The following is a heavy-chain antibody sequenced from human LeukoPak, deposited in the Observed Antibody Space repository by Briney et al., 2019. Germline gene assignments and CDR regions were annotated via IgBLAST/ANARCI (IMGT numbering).Heavy chain of an antibody. J-gene: IGHJ4*02. V-gene: IGHV3-48*04. CDR3: ARENNCSGGSCPLDY. CDR1: GFLFDNYR. Sequence: GGSLRLSCVASGFLFDNYRMNWVRQAPGKGMEWISHITSGDDTVYYADSVKGRFTISRDNAKNSLYLQMNSLRAEDTAVYYCARENNCSGGSCPLDYWGQGTLVTVSS. D-gene: IGHD2-15*01. CDR2: ITSGDDTV.